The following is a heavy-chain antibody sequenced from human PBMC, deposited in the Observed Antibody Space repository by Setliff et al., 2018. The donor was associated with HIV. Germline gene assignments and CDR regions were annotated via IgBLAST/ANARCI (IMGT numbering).Heavy chain of an antibody. D-gene: IGHD7-27*01. CDR2: VNRDGSST. Sequence: PGGSLRLSCAASGFTFSSYSMNWVRQAPGKGLEWVSRVNRDGSSTTYADSVKDRFTISRDNAKNTLYLQMNSLRAEDTAVYYCARDTQLGLDAFDIWGQGTMVTVSS. J-gene: IGHJ3*02. V-gene: IGHV3-74*01. CDR1: GFTFSSYS. CDR3: ARDTQLGLDAFDI.